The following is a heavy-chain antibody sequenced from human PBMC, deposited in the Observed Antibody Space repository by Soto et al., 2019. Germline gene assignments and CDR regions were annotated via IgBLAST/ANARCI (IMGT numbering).Heavy chain of an antibody. CDR3: SRMGSQAEIHY. CDR1: GGSISSGDTY. Sequence: QVQLQESGPGLVKPSQTLSLTCTVSGGSISSGDTYWSWIRQPPGKGLEWIGYIYYSGRTYHNPSLKSRVAMSVDTSKKQCSLNLSSVTAADTAVYYCSRMGSQAEIHYWGQGTLVTVS. CDR2: IYYSGRT. V-gene: IGHV4-30-4*01. J-gene: IGHJ4*02. D-gene: IGHD3-10*01.